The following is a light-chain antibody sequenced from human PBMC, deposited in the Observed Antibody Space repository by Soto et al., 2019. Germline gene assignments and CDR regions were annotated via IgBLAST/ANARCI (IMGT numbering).Light chain of an antibody. V-gene: IGLV2-23*01. CDR1: SSDIGSYNL. CDR2: EGS. Sequence: QSALTQPASVSGSPGQSITISCTGTSSDIGSYNLVSWYQQHPGKAPKLIISEGSKRPSGVSNRFSGSKSGYTASLTISGLQTEDESDYFCSSYAGSGTVVFGGGTKLTVL. CDR3: SSYAGSGTVV. J-gene: IGLJ3*02.